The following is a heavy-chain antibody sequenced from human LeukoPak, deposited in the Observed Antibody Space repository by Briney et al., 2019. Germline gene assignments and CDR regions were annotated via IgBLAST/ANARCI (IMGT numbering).Heavy chain of an antibody. CDR1: GFTFSSYG. CDR2: ISGSGGST. V-gene: IGHV3-23*01. D-gene: IGHD5-12*01. J-gene: IGHJ6*03. CDR3: ARRGYSGYEYYFYYMDV. Sequence: GGSLRLSCAASGFTFSSYGMSWVRQAPGKGLEWVSAISGSGGSTYYADSVKGRFTISRDNAKNSLYLQMNSLRAEDTAVYYCARRGYSGYEYYFYYMDVWGKGTTVTVSS.